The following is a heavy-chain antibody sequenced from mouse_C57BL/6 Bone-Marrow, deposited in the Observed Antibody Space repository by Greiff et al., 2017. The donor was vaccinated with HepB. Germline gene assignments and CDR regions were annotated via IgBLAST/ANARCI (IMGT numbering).Heavy chain of an antibody. V-gene: IGHV1-26*01. D-gene: IGHD2-3*01. J-gene: IGHJ2*01. CDR1: GYTFTDYY. CDR2: INPNNGGT. CDR3: ARGWLLRY. Sequence: VQLQQSGPELVKPGASVKISCKASGYTFTDYYMNWVKQSHGKSLEWIGDINPNNGGTSYNQKFKGKATLTVDKSSSTAYMELRSLTSEDSAVYYCARGWLLRYWGQGTTLTVSS.